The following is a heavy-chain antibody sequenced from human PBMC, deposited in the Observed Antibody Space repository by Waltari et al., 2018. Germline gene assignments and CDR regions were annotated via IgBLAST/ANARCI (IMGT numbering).Heavy chain of an antibody. J-gene: IGHJ5*02. CDR3: ARDPTKGVYNWFDP. Sequence: QPQLQESGPRLVKPSETLSLTCSVSGDSLMYNLYYWGWIRQPPGKGLEWIGSTYYDGTPNYNSSLKGQATSSVDPTKNQFSLGIISTTAADTAVYYCARDPTKGVYNWFDPWGQGILVIVSS. CDR2: TYYDGTP. CDR1: GDSLMYNLYY. D-gene: IGHD3-10*01. V-gene: IGHV4-39*07.